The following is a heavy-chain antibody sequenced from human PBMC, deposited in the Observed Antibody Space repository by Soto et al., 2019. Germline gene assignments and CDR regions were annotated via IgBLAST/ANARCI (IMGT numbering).Heavy chain of an antibody. CDR2: ISGSGGST. CDR3: AKASYSSSFWYFDL. Sequence: EVQLLESGGGLAQPGGTLRLSCAASGITLSNYAMSWFRQAPGEVLEWDSSISGSGGSTYNADSVKGRLTISRDNSKNTVYLHLKSLRVADTAVYYCAKASYSSSFWYFDLWGRGTLVTVSS. V-gene: IGHV3-23*01. CDR1: GITLSNYA. J-gene: IGHJ2*01. D-gene: IGHD6-6*01.